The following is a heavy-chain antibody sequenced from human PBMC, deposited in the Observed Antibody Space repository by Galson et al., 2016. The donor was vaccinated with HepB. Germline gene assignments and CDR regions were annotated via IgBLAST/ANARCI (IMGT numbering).Heavy chain of an antibody. D-gene: IGHD2-15*01. CDR2: IVPSFGTP. J-gene: IGHJ4*02. CDR1: GGTFSTFT. CDR3: ASGCSGGYCYCAFDY. V-gene: IGHV1-69*13. Sequence: SVKVSCKASGGTFSTFTISWVRQAPGQGLEYMGGIVPSFGTPTYAQKFQGRVTISADESTGTAYMEVSSLRSDDTAVYYCASGCSGGYCYCAFDYWGQGTLVTVSA.